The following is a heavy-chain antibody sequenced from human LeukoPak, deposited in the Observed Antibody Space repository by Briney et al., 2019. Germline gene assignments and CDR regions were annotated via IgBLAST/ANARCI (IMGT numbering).Heavy chain of an antibody. V-gene: IGHV4-31*03. CDR2: IYYSGST. Sequence: SETLSLTCTVSGGSISSGGYYWSWIRQHPGKGLEWIGYIYYSGSTYYNPSLKSRVTISVDTSKNQFSLKLSSVTAADTAVYYCANYGSGSYRFDPWGQGTLITVSS. J-gene: IGHJ5*02. D-gene: IGHD3-10*01. CDR3: ANYGSGSYRFDP. CDR1: GGSISSGGYY.